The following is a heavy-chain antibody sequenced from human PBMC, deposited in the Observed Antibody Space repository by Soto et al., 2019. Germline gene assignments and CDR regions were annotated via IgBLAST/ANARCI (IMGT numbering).Heavy chain of an antibody. CDR3: ARSICTSGRCTGLDY. CDR1: GYTFTSYG. J-gene: IGHJ4*02. Sequence: ASVKVSCKASGYTFTSYGISWVRQAPGQGLEWMGWISAYNGDTNYAQKFQGRVTVTTDRSTRTAYMEVNSLRDDDTAIYYCARSICTSGRCTGLDYWGQGTLVTVSS. V-gene: IGHV1-18*01. D-gene: IGHD2-15*01. CDR2: ISAYNGDT.